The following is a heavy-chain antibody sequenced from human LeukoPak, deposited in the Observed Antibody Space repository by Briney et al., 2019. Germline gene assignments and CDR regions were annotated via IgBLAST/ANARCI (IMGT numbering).Heavy chain of an antibody. J-gene: IGHJ5*02. CDR3: ARNTTTTVTTQRGWFDP. CDR2: IYHSGST. D-gene: IGHD4-17*01. V-gene: IGHV4-38-2*01. CDR1: GYSISSGDY. Sequence: ETLSLTCAVSGYSISSGDYWGWIRQPPGKGLEWIGIIYHSGSTHYNPSLKSRVTISVDTSKNQFSLKVSSVTAADTAVYYCARNTTTTVTTQRGWFDPWGQGTLVTVSS.